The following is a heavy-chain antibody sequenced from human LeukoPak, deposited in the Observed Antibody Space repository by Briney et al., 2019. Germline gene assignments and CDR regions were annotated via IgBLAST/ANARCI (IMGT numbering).Heavy chain of an antibody. D-gene: IGHD1-26*01. V-gene: IGHV3-23*01. CDR1: GFTFSSHA. CDR2: ISGSGGST. Sequence: GGSLRLSCAASGFTFSSHAMSWVRQAPGKGLEWVSAISGSGGSTYYADSVKGRFTISRDNSKNTLYLQMNSLRAEDTAVYYCAKDQVGATTLNYFDYWGQGTLVTVSS. J-gene: IGHJ4*02. CDR3: AKDQVGATTLNYFDY.